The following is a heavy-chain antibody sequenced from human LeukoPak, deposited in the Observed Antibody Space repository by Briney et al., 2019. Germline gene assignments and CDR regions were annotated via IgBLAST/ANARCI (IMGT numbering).Heavy chain of an antibody. D-gene: IGHD2-8*01. J-gene: IGHJ4*02. CDR2: INPNSGGT. Sequence: GASVKVSCKASGNMFTELGIHWVRQAPGQGLEWMGWINPNSGGTNYAQKFQGRVTMTRDTSISTAYMELSRLRSDDTAVYYCARVPPGGGSGVYYFDYWGQGTLVTVSS. V-gene: IGHV1-2*02. CDR3: ARVPPGGGSGVYYFDY. CDR1: GNMFTELG.